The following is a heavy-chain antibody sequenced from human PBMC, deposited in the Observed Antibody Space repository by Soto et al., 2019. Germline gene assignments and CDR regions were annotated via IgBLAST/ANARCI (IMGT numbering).Heavy chain of an antibody. V-gene: IGHV1-69*01. CDR1: GGSFSSYA. Sequence: QVQLVQSGAEVKKPGSSVKVSCKASGGSFSSYAISWVRQAPGQGLEWMGGINPIFGTANYAQKFHGRVTITAVESTTTAYMELTSPRSEDTAVYYCARKGASGSHIGYWGQGTLVTVSS. CDR3: ARKGASGSHIGY. J-gene: IGHJ4*02. CDR2: INPIFGTA. D-gene: IGHD3-22*01.